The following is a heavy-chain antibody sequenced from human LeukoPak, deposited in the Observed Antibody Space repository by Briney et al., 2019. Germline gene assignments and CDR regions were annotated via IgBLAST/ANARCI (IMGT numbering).Heavy chain of an antibody. CDR2: ISSSGSTI. V-gene: IGHV3-48*03. Sequence: GGSLRLSCAAPGFTFSSYEMNWVRQAPGKGLEWVSYISSSGSTINYADSVRGRSTISRDNAKNSLYLQMNSLRAEDTAVYYCAELGITMIGGVWGKGTTVTISS. D-gene: IGHD3-10*02. J-gene: IGHJ6*04. CDR1: GFTFSSYE. CDR3: AELGITMIGGV.